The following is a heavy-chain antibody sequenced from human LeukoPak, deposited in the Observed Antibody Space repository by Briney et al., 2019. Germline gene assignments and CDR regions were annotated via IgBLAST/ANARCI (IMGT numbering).Heavy chain of an antibody. CDR1: GGSISSYY. CDR2: IYTSGST. Sequence: SETLSLTCTVSGGSISSYYWSWIRQPAGKGLEWIGRIYTSGSTNYNPSLKSRVTMSVDTSKNQFSLKLSSVTAADTAVYYCAREYCSSTSCYPAYYYYYCMDVWGKGTTVTVSS. V-gene: IGHV4-4*07. CDR3: AREYCSSTSCYPAYYYYYCMDV. D-gene: IGHD2-2*01. J-gene: IGHJ6*03.